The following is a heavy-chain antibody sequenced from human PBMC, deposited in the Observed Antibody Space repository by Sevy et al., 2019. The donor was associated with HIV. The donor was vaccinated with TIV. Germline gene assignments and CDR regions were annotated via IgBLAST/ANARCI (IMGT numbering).Heavy chain of an antibody. V-gene: IGHV4-4*07. CDR3: TRGEVQLWPSGFHY. CDR2: IYTSGRT. D-gene: IGHD1-1*01. Sequence: SETLSLTCTVSGDSISSYYWSWIRQPAGKGLEWIGRIYTSGRTNYNPSLKSRVTMSVDTSKNQFSLKLRSVTAADTAVYFCTRGEVQLWPSGFHYWGQGTLVTVSS. CDR1: GDSISSYY. J-gene: IGHJ4*02.